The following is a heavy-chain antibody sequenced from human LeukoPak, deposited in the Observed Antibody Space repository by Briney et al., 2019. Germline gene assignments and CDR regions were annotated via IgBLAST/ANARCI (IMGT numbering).Heavy chain of an antibody. Sequence: SETLSLTCTVSGGSINIYYWNWIRQPAGKGLECIGHLHSSGSTNYNPSFKSRVTMSVDTSNNQFSLKLRSVTAADTAMYFCARGYYDSTGYYYPSFDYWGQGTLVTVSS. CDR2: LHSSGST. CDR3: ARGYYDSTGYYYPSFDY. D-gene: IGHD3-22*01. CDR1: GGSINIYY. J-gene: IGHJ4*02. V-gene: IGHV4-4*07.